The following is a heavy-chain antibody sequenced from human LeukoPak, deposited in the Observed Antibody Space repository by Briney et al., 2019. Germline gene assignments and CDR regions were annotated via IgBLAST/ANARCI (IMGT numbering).Heavy chain of an antibody. D-gene: IGHD3-22*01. CDR1: GYTFTSYG. CDR2: MNPNSGNT. V-gene: IGHV1-8*02. Sequence: ASVKVSCKASGYTFTSYGINWVRQATGQGLEWMGWMNPNSGNTDYAQKFQGRVTMTRDTSISTAYMELTRLRSDDTAVYYCARGYYDSSAYYSADYWGQGTLVTVSS. CDR3: ARGYYDSSAYYSADY. J-gene: IGHJ4*02.